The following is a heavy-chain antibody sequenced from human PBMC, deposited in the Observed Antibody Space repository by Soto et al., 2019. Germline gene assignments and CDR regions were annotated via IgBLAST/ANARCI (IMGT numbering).Heavy chain of an antibody. CDR2: ISSNGGST. V-gene: IGHV3-64*01. CDR3: ARERLGYCSSTSCYPIDY. J-gene: IGHJ4*02. CDR1: GFTFSIYA. Sequence: VESLRLSCAASGFTFSIYAMHWLRQAPGKGLEYVSAISSNGGSTYYANSVKGRFTISRDNSKNTLSLQMGSLRAEDMAVYYCARERLGYCSSTSCYPIDYWGQGT. D-gene: IGHD2-2*01.